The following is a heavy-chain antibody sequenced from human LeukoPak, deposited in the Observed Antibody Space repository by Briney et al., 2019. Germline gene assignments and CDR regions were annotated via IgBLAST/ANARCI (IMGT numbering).Heavy chain of an antibody. Sequence: TGESLKISCKGSGYSFTTYWICWVRQMPGKGLEWMGIIYPGDSDTKYSPSFQGQITISADKSINTAYLQWSSLKASDTAMYYCARSYYSDSSGYYFDYWGQGTLVTVSS. V-gene: IGHV5-51*01. D-gene: IGHD3-22*01. CDR1: GYSFTTYW. J-gene: IGHJ4*02. CDR3: ARSYYSDSSGYYFDY. CDR2: IYPGDSDT.